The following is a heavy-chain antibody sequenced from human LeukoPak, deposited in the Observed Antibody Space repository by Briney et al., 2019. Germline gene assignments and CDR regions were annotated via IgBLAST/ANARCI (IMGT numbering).Heavy chain of an antibody. D-gene: IGHD1-26*01. Sequence: GGSLRLSCAASGFTFSSYWMSWVRQAPGKGLEWVANINKDGGEKYYVDSVKGRFTISRDNAKNSLYPQMNSLRADDTAVYYCVKDSPPRYSGSPPAYWGQGTLVTVSS. CDR3: VKDSPPRYSGSPPAY. CDR2: INKDGGEK. J-gene: IGHJ4*02. V-gene: IGHV3-7*03. CDR1: GFTFSSYW.